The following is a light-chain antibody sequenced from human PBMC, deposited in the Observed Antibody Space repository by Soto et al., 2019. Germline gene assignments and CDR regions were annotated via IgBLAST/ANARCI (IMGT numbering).Light chain of an antibody. CDR1: QSVSSSY. V-gene: IGKV3-20*01. Sequence: EIVMTQSPATLSVSPGDIATLSYRASQSVSSSYLAWYQQKPGQAPRVLIYGASSRATGIPDRFSGSGSGTDFTLTISRLEPEDVAVYYCQQYGSSPLTFGGGTKVDIK. J-gene: IGKJ4*01. CDR2: GAS. CDR3: QQYGSSPLT.